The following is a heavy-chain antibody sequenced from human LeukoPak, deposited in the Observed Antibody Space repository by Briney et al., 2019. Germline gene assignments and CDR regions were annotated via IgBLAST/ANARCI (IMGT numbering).Heavy chain of an antibody. CDR1: GFTFSSYW. CDR2: IKSDGRST. Sequence: GGSLRLSCAASGFTFSSYWMHWVRQAPGKGLVWVSRIKSDGRSTSYADSVKGRFTISRDNAKNTLYLQMNSLRAEDTAVYYCARGGILGTGDYWGQGTLVTVSS. CDR3: ARGGILGTGDY. V-gene: IGHV3-74*01. D-gene: IGHD7-27*01. J-gene: IGHJ4*02.